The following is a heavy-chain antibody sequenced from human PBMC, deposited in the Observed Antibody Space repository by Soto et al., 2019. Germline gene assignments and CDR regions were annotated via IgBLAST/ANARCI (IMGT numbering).Heavy chain of an antibody. CDR3: ARGTGSSCYDL. V-gene: IGHV1-2*02. Sequence: ASVKVSCKASGYTFISYYIHWVRQAPGRGLEWMGWINTQNGVRNYAQRFQDRVTMTRDASIRTVYMQVTRLTADDTAVYYCARGTGSSCYDLWGQGTLVTVSS. D-gene: IGHD2-15*01. CDR1: GYTFISYY. J-gene: IGHJ5*02. CDR2: INTQNGVR.